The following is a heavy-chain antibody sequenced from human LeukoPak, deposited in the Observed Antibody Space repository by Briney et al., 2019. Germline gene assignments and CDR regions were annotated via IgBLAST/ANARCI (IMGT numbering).Heavy chain of an antibody. V-gene: IGHV3-49*03. Sequence: GGSLRLSCTASGFTFGDYAMSWFRQAPGKGLECVVFIRSKAYGGTTEYAASVKGRFTISRDDSKSIAYLQMNSLKTEDTAVYYCTRGYSGVSIYAFDIWGQGTMVTVSS. J-gene: IGHJ3*02. CDR3: TRGYSGVSIYAFDI. D-gene: IGHD6-19*01. CDR2: IRSKAYGGTT. CDR1: GFTFGDYA.